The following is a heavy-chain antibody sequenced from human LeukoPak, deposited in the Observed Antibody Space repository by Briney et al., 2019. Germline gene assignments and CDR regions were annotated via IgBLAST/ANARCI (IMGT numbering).Heavy chain of an antibody. CDR1: GFTFSSYS. J-gene: IGHJ1*01. Sequence: GGSLRLSCAASGFTFSSYSMNWVRQAPGKGLEWVSSISSSSSYVYYADSVKGRFTISRDNAKNSLYLQMNSLRAEDTAVYYCARSVTYQYFQNWGQGTLVTVSS. D-gene: IGHD2-2*01. CDR3: ARSVTYQYFQN. CDR2: ISSSSSYV. V-gene: IGHV3-21*01.